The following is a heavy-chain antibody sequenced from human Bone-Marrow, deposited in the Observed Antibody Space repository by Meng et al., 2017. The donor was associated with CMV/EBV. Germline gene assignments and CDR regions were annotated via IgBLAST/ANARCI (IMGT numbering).Heavy chain of an antibody. D-gene: IGHD3-22*01. CDR3: ARGGSSGYLRGAFDI. CDR1: GFTFSSYE. CDR2: ISSSGSTI. J-gene: IGHJ3*02. V-gene: IGHV3-48*03. Sequence: GESLKISCAASGFTFSSYEMNWVRQAPGKGLEWVSYISSSGSTIYYADSVKGRFTISRDNAKNSLYLQMNNLRAEDTAVYYCARGGSSGYLRGAFDIWGQGTMVTVSS.